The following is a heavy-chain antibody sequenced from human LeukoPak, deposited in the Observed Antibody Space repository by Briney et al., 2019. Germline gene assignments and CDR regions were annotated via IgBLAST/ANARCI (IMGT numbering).Heavy chain of an antibody. Sequence: ASVKVSCKASGGTFSSHAISWVRQAPGQGLEWMGGIIPIFGTANYAQKFQGRVTITADESTSTAYMELSSLRSEDTAVYYCARALHPLHYYYGMDVWGKGTTVTVSS. CDR3: ARALHPLHYYYGMDV. CDR1: GGTFSSHA. D-gene: IGHD4-11*01. J-gene: IGHJ6*04. CDR2: IIPIFGTA. V-gene: IGHV1-69*13.